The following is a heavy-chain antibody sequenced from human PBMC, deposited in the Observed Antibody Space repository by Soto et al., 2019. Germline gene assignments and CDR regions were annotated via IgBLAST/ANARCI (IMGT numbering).Heavy chain of an antibody. J-gene: IGHJ5*02. Sequence: VGSLRLSCAASGFTFSSYWMSWVRQAPGKGLEWVANIKQDGSEKYYVDSVKGRFTISRDNAKNSLYLQMNSLRAEDTAVYYCARVTAAAAYNWFDPWGQGTLVTVSS. CDR2: IKQDGSEK. D-gene: IGHD6-13*01. V-gene: IGHV3-7*01. CDR1: GFTFSSYW. CDR3: ARVTAAAAYNWFDP.